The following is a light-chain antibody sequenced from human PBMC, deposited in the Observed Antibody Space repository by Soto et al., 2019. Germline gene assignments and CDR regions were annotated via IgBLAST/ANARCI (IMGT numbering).Light chain of an antibody. CDR2: EGS. J-gene: IGLJ2*01. CDR1: SRDVGSYKF. Sequence: QSVLTQPASVSGSPGQSITISCTGTSRDVGSYKFVSWYQQHPGKAPKLMIYEGSKRPSGVSNRFSGSKSGNTASLTISGLQVEDEADYYCCSYAGSSTLVFGGGTKLTVL. V-gene: IGLV2-23*01. CDR3: CSYAGSSTLV.